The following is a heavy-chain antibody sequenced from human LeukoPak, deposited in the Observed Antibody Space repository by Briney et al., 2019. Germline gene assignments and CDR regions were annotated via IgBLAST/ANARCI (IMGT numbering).Heavy chain of an antibody. V-gene: IGHV3-30*02. CDR1: GFTFSSYG. CDR3: ARDLGYYMDV. J-gene: IGHJ6*03. Sequence: GGSLRLSCAASGFTFSSYGMSWVRQAPGKGLEWVAFIRYDGTTKYYADSVKGRVTISKDNSKNTLYMQMNSLRAEDTAVYYCARDLGYYMDVWGKGTTVTISS. D-gene: IGHD3-10*01. CDR2: IRYDGTTK.